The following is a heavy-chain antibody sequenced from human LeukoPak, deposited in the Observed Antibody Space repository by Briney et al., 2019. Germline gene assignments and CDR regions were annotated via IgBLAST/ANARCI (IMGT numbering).Heavy chain of an antibody. CDR3: ARDMLAVPSNWFDP. D-gene: IGHD2-8*01. CDR1: GYTFTIYY. Sequence: ASVKVSFKASGYTFTIYYIHWVRQAPGQGLEWMGVINPSGGGTSYAQKFQGRVTMTRDTSTSTVYMDLRRLRSEDTAVYFCARDMLAVPSNWFDPWGQGTLVTVSS. CDR2: INPSGGGT. V-gene: IGHV1-46*01. J-gene: IGHJ5*02.